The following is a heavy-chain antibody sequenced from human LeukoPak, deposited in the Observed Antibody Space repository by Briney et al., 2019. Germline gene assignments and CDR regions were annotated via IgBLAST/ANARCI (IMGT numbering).Heavy chain of an antibody. CDR1: GGSFSGYY. J-gene: IGHJ4*02. CDR3: ARGQSYYDILTGYYAHPPHFDY. V-gene: IGHV4-59*01. CDR2: IYYSGST. D-gene: IGHD3-9*01. Sequence: SETLSLTCAVYGGSFSGYYWSWIRQPPGKGLEWIGYIYYSGSTNYNPSLKSRVTISVDTSKDQFSLKLSSVTAADTAVYYCARGQSYYDILTGYYAHPPHFDYWGQGTLVTVSS.